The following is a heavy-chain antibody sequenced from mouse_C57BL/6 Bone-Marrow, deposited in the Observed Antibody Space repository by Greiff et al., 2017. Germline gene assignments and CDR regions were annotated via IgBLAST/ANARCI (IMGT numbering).Heavy chain of an antibody. Sequence: VQLQQSGAELARPGASVKLSCKASGYTFTSYGISWVKQRTGQGLEWIGEIYPRSGNTYYNEKFKGKATLTADKSSSTAYMELRSLTSEDSAVYVCARKDSSGYGYAMDYWGQGTSVTVSS. CDR3: ARKDSSGYGYAMDY. CDR1: GYTFTSYG. V-gene: IGHV1-81*01. J-gene: IGHJ4*01. CDR2: IYPRSGNT. D-gene: IGHD3-2*02.